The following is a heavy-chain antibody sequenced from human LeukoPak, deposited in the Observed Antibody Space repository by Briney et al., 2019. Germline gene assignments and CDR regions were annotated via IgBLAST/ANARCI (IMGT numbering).Heavy chain of an antibody. Sequence: GGSLRLSCAASGFTFSSYSMNWVRQAPGKGPEWVSSISSSSSYIYYADSVKGRFTISRDNAKNSLYLQMNSLRAEDTAVYYCARDPPLWYDYWGQGTLVTVSS. CDR2: ISSSSSYI. CDR3: ARDPPLWYDY. V-gene: IGHV3-21*01. CDR1: GFTFSSYS. D-gene: IGHD3-10*01. J-gene: IGHJ4*02.